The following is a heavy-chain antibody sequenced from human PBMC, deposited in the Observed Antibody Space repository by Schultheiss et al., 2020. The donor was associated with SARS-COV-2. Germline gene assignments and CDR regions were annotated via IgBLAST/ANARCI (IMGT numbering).Heavy chain of an antibody. V-gene: IGHV4-34*01. D-gene: IGHD3-22*01. Sequence: SETLSLTCAVYGGSFSGYYWSWIRQPPGKGLEWIGSIYYSGSTNYNPSLKSRVTISVDTSKNQFSLKLSSVTAADTAVYYCARGVTMIVVVTLDYWGQGTLVTVSS. CDR3: ARGVTMIVVVTLDY. CDR2: IYYSGST. J-gene: IGHJ4*02. CDR1: GGSFSGYY.